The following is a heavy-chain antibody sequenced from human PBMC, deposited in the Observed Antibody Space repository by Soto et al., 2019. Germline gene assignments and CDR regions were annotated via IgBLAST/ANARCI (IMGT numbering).Heavy chain of an antibody. CDR2: INPSGGST. J-gene: IGHJ4*02. CDR1: GYTFTSYY. V-gene: IGHV1-46*03. CDR3: ARDLTEEQRVVVVPAASFDY. D-gene: IGHD2-2*01. Sequence: QVQLVQAGAEVKKPGASVKVSCKASGYTFTSYYMHWVRQAPGQGLEGMGIINPSGGSTSDAQKFPGTASISRAQSTSIVYLELSSLSSEDTAVYYCARDLTEEQRVVVVPAASFDYWGQGTLVTVSS.